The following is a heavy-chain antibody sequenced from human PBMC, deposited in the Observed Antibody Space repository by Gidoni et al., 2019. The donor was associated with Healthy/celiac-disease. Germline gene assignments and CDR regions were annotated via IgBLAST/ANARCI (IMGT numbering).Heavy chain of an antibody. CDR3: ARSPDIVVVPAAHSVWFDP. D-gene: IGHD2-2*01. Sequence: QVQLQESGPGLVKPSQTLSLTCTVSGGSISSGGYSWSWIRQHPGKGLEWIGYIYYSGSTYYNPSLKSRVTISVDTSKNQFSLKLSSVTAADTAVYYCARSPDIVVVPAAHSVWFDPWGQGTLVTVSS. V-gene: IGHV4-31*03. CDR2: IYYSGST. CDR1: GGSISSGGYS. J-gene: IGHJ5*02.